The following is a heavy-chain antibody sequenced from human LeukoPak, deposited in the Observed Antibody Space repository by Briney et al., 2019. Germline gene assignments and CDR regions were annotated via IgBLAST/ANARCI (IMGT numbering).Heavy chain of an antibody. D-gene: IGHD3-3*01. J-gene: IGHJ4*02. CDR1: GFSFSSYA. V-gene: IGHV3-23*01. Sequence: PGGSLRLSCEASGFSFSSYATSWVRQAPGKGLEWVSGISGSGGTIYYAGSVKGRFTISRDISKNTLYLQMSSLRAGDTAVYYCARDLYADFWSGSVFDYWGRGTLVTVSS. CDR2: ISGSGGTI. CDR3: ARDLYADFWSGSVFDY.